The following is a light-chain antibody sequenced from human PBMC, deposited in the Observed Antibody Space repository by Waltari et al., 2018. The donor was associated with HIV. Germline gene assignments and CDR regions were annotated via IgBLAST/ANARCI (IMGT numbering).Light chain of an antibody. CDR1: QNINNNY. Sequence: EIVLTQFPGTLSLSPGQRATLSCRATQNINNNYLSWYQQKPGETPRLLIFGASSRATDIPDRFTGSGSGTDFVLTISRLEPEDFAVYYCHQYDSSPRTFGQGTKIEI. CDR3: HQYDSSPRT. V-gene: IGKV3-20*01. J-gene: IGKJ1*01. CDR2: GAS.